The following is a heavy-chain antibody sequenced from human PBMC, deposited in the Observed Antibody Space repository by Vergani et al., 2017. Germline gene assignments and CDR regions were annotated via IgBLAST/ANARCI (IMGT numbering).Heavy chain of an antibody. CDR2: IYSGGST. Sequence: EVQLVESGGGLVQPGGSLRLSCAASGFTVSSNYMSWVRQAPGKGLEWVSVIYSGGSTYYADSVKGRFTISRHNSKNTLYLQMNNLRAEDTAVYYCARGPLGTFDYYYYMDVWGKGTTVTVSS. D-gene: IGHD1-14*01. CDR3: ARGPLGTFDYYYYMDV. J-gene: IGHJ6*03. CDR1: GFTVSSNY. V-gene: IGHV3-53*04.